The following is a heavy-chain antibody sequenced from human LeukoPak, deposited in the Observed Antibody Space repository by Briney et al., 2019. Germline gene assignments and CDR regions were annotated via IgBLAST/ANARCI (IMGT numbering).Heavy chain of an antibody. CDR3: AKYGSGSDFDS. J-gene: IGHJ4*02. V-gene: IGHV3-23*01. Sequence: QPGGTLRLSCVASGFTFSNYGMTWVRQAPGKGLEWVSAIGGSGSNTYYADSVKGRFTISRDNSKNTLYLQMNSLRAEDTAVYYCAKYGSGSDFDSWGQGTLVTVSS. CDR1: GFTFSNYG. CDR2: IGGSGSNT. D-gene: IGHD6-19*01.